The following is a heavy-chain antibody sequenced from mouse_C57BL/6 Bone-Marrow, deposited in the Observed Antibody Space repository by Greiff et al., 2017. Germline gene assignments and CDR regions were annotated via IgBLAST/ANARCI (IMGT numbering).Heavy chain of an antibody. CDR2: IDPSDSYT. CDR1: GYTFTSYW. V-gene: IGHV1-59*01. D-gene: IGHD4-1*02. CDR3: ARVQLGRYYFDY. J-gene: IGHJ2*01. Sequence: QVQLQQPGAELVRPGTSVKLSCKASGYTFTSYWMHWVKQRPGQGLEWIGVIDPSDSYTNYNQKFKGKATLTVDTSSSTAYMQLSSLTSEDSAVYYCARVQLGRYYFDYWGQGTTLTVSS.